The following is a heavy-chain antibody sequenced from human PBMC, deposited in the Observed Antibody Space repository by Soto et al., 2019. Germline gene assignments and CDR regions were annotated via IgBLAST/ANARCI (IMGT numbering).Heavy chain of an antibody. Sequence: ASVKVSCKASGYTFTSYTMHWVRQAPGQRLEWMGWINAGNGNTKYSQKFQGRVTISRDTFASTAYMELSSLRSEDTAVYYCARDIVVVVAASYYYSGMDVWGQGTTVTV. CDR1: GYTFTSYT. CDR3: ARDIVVVVAASYYYSGMDV. J-gene: IGHJ6*02. CDR2: INAGNGNT. D-gene: IGHD2-15*01. V-gene: IGHV1-3*01.